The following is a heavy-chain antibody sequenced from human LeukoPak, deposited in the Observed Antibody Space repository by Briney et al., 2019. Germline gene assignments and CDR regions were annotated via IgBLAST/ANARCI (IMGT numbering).Heavy chain of an antibody. CDR2: IHGDGSYT. Sequence: TGGSLRLSCAASGFTFSSYWMHSVRQAPGKGLLWVSRIHGDGSYTSYADSVRGRFTISRDNSKNTLYLQMDSLRVEDTAVYYCARGGSYSFDPFDICGQGTMVTVSS. J-gene: IGHJ3*02. D-gene: IGHD1-26*01. CDR3: ARGGSYSFDPFDI. V-gene: IGHV3-74*01. CDR1: GFTFSSYW.